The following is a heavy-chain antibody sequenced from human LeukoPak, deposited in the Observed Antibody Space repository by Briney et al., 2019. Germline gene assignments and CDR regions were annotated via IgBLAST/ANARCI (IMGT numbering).Heavy chain of an antibody. Sequence: GASVKVSCKASGGTFSSYAICWVRQTPGQGRGWMVHNISMFYTINHAQNFQGIVTITADGSTITAYMKLSSLRSEDTGVYFCAPSGSYHYYYMDVWGKGTTVSVSS. V-gene: IGHV1-69*13. CDR3: APSGSYHYYYMDV. J-gene: IGHJ6*03. D-gene: IGHD1-26*01. CDR1: GGTFSSYA. CDR2: NISMFYTI.